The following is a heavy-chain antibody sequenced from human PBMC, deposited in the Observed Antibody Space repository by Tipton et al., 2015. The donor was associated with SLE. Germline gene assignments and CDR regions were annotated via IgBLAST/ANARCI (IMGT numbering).Heavy chain of an antibody. CDR1: GYIFTNYW. V-gene: IGHV5-51*04. Sequence: VQLVQSGAEVKKPGESLKISCKGSGYIFTNYWIGWVRQMPGKGLEWMGIIYPGDSDTRYSPSFQGQVTISADKPITTAYLQWRSLKASDTAMYYCVRHWSSSWSSVDYWGQGTLVTVSS. J-gene: IGHJ4*02. CDR3: VRHWSSSWSSVDY. D-gene: IGHD6-13*01. CDR2: IYPGDSDT.